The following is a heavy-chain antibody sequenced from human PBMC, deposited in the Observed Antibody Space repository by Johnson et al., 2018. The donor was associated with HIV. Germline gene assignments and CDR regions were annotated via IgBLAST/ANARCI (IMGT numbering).Heavy chain of an antibody. CDR1: GFTFSNYV. V-gene: IGHV3-23*04. Sequence: VQLVESGGGVVRPGGSLRLSCAASGFTFSNYVLSWVRQAPGKGLEWVSGLSGGAGSTFYADSVKGRVTISRDNSKNTLYLQMNSLRAGDTAVYSCARDALLHGSTFDMWGPWTMVTVSS. CDR3: ARDALLHGSTFDM. J-gene: IGHJ3*02. CDR2: LSGGAGST. D-gene: IGHD3-10*01.